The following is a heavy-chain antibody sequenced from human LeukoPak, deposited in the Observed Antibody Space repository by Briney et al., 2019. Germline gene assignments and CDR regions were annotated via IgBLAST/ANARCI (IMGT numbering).Heavy chain of an antibody. CDR3: ARDLGYNYGTDY. CDR2: ISNSGST. D-gene: IGHD5-18*01. J-gene: IGHJ4*02. V-gene: IGHV4-59*01. Sequence: SETLSLTCTFSGGYISNYYWSWIRQPPGKGLQWIGYISNSGSTNYDPSLKSRVTISIDTSKIQFSLRLSSVTAADTAVYYCARDLGYNYGTDYWGQGTLVTVSS. CDR1: GGYISNYY.